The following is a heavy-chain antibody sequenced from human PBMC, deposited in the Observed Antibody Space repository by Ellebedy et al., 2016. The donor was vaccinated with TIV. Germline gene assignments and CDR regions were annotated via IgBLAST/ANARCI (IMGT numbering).Heavy chain of an antibody. Sequence: MPSETLSLTCAVSGASIRSGEHYCSCIRQAPGKGLEWIGNMYYSGNTYYNPSLQRRVTISVDPAKNQFFLKLNSVTAADTAVYFCATSTLPTDYYFDYWGQGHPVTVSS. CDR1: GASIRSGEHY. V-gene: IGHV4-30-4*01. CDR2: MYYSGNT. D-gene: IGHD2-15*01. J-gene: IGHJ4*02. CDR3: ATSTLPTDYYFDY.